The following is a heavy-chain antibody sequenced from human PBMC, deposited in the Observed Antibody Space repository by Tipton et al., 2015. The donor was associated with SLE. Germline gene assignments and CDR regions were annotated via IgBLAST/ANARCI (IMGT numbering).Heavy chain of an antibody. CDR2: ISGSGGST. J-gene: IGHJ4*02. Sequence: SLRLSCAASGFTFSSYAMSWVRQAPGKGLEWVSAISGSGGSTYYADSVKGRFTISRDNSKNTLYLQMSSLRAEDTAVYYCAKDETGATGLFDYWGQGTLVTVSS. D-gene: IGHD1-14*01. CDR3: AKDETGATGLFDY. CDR1: GFTFSSYA. V-gene: IGHV3-23*01.